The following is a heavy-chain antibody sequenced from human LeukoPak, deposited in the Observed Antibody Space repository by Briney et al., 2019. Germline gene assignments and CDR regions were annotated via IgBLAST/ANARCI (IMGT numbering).Heavy chain of an antibody. J-gene: IGHJ5*02. CDR1: GGSFSGYY. CDR3: ARGYYYGSGSRPNWFDP. V-gene: IGHV4-34*01. Sequence: SETLSLTCAVYGGSFSGYYWSWIRQPPGKGLEWIGEINHSGSTNYNRSLKSRVTISADTSKNQFSLKMSSVTAADTAVYYCARGYYYGSGSRPNWFDPWGQGTLVTVSS. CDR2: INHSGST. D-gene: IGHD3-10*01.